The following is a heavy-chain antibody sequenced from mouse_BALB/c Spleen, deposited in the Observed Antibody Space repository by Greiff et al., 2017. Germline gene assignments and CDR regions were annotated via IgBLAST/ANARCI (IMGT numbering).Heavy chain of an antibody. CDR3: ARDEYGNYGFAY. D-gene: IGHD2-10*02. Sequence: VQLQQSGAELVKPGASVKLSCTASGFNIKDTYMHWVQQRPEQGLEWIGRIDPANGNTKYDPKFQGKATITADTSSNPASLQLSSLTSGDAAVYYCARDEYGNYGFAYWGQGTLVTVSA. CDR1: GFNIKDTY. V-gene: IGHV14-3*02. J-gene: IGHJ3*01. CDR2: IDPANGNT.